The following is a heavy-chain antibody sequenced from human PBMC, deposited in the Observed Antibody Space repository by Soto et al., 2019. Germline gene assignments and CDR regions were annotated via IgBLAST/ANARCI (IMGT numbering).Heavy chain of an antibody. D-gene: IGHD3-22*01. CDR1: GYTLTELS. CDR2: FDPEDGET. V-gene: IGHV1-24*01. Sequence: GASVKVSCKVSGYTLTELSMHWVRQAPGKGLEWMGGFDPEDGETIYAQKFQGRVTMTEDTSTDTAYMELSSLRSEDTAVYYCATWLTYYYDSSGYYYFDYWGQGTLVTVSS. J-gene: IGHJ4*02. CDR3: ATWLTYYYDSSGYYYFDY.